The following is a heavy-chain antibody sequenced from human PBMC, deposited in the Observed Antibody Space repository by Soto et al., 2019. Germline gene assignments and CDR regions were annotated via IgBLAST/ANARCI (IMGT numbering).Heavy chain of an antibody. CDR2: ISYDGSDK. CDR3: ARDGATMVVLYYFDS. V-gene: IGHV3-30-3*01. J-gene: IGHJ4*01. Sequence: GSLRLSCAASGFTFSDSSMHWVRQAPGKGLEWVAVISYDGSDKYYADSVKGRFTISRDNSKNTLYLQMNSLRPEDSAVYYCARDGATMVVLYYFDSWGHGTLVTVSS. D-gene: IGHD5-12*01. CDR1: GFTFSDSS.